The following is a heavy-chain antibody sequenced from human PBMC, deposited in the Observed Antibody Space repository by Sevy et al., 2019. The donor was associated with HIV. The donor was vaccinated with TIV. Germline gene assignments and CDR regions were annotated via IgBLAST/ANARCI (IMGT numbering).Heavy chain of an antibody. J-gene: IGHJ4*02. D-gene: IGHD6-19*01. V-gene: IGHV3-33*01. Sequence: GGSLRLSCAASGFSFSGYGMHWVRQAPGKGLEWVAVIWYDGTNKDYKDSVKGRYTISRDNSKKTLYLQMKSLGVEDTAVYYCARERIAVAGMGYYFDFWGQGTLVTVSS. CDR1: GFSFSGYG. CDR3: ARERIAVAGMGYYFDF. CDR2: IWYDGTNK.